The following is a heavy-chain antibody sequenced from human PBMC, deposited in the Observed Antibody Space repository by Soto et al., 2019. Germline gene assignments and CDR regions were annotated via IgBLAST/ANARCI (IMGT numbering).Heavy chain of an antibody. CDR1: GFPFSIYS. J-gene: IGHJ4*02. CDR2: ITSDTNTI. D-gene: IGHD6-19*01. Sequence: EVQLVESGGGLVQPGGSLRLTCAASGFPFSIYSMNWVRQAPGKGLEWSSYITSDTNTIKYADSVKGRFTISRDNAKTLVYLQMNSLRDEDTAVYFCARSVEGQFDYWGQGTVVTVSS. CDR3: ARSVEGQFDY. V-gene: IGHV3-48*02.